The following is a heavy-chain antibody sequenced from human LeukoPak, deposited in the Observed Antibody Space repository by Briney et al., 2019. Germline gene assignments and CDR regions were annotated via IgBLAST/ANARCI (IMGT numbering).Heavy chain of an antibody. CDR3: AKRVATYHFES. Sequence: GGSLRLSCAASAFTVSGNYMSWVRQAPGKGLEWLSYISGSGGSTYYADSVKGRFTISRDNSKNTLYLQMSSLRAEDTALYFCAKRVATYHFESWGQGTLVTVSS. D-gene: IGHD1-1*01. CDR1: AFTVSGNY. J-gene: IGHJ4*02. CDR2: ISGSGGST. V-gene: IGHV3-23*01.